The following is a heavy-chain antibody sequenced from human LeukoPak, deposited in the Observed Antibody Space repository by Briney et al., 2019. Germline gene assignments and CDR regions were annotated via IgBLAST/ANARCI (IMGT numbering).Heavy chain of an antibody. V-gene: IGHV1-46*01. CDR1: GYTFTNYY. J-gene: IGHJ4*02. D-gene: IGHD3-22*01. Sequence: GASVKVSCKASGYTFTNYYIHWVRQAPGQGLEWMGLINPGGDNTNYAQNFQGRVTMTRDTSISTAYMELSRLRSDDTAVYYCARWRHYYDSSGYYYSFDYWGQGTLVTVSS. CDR2: INPGGDNT. CDR3: ARWRHYYDSSGYYYSFDY.